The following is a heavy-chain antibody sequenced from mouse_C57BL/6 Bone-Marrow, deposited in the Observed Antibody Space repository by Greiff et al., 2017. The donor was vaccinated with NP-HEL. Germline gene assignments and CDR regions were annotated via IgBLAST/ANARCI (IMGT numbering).Heavy chain of an antibody. CDR1: GYTFTDYE. V-gene: IGHV1-15*01. CDR3: TRWYFDY. CDR2: IDPETGGT. J-gene: IGHJ2*01. Sequence: SGAELVRPGASVTLSCKASGYTFTDYEMHWVKQTPVHGLEWIGAIDPETGGTAYNQKFKGKAILTADKSSSTAYMELRSLTSEDSAVYYCTRWYFDYWGQGTTLTVSS.